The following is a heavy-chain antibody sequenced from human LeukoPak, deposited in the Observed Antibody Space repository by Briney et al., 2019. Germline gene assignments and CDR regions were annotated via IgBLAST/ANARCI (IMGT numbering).Heavy chain of an antibody. D-gene: IGHD3-9*01. J-gene: IGHJ4*02. CDR1: GYTFTSYD. V-gene: IGHV1-8*01. Sequence: ASVKVSCKASGYTFTSYDINWVRQATGQGLEWMGWMNPNSGNTGYAQKFQGRVTMTRNTSISTAYMELSSLRSEDTAVYYCARGVDTLTGYTSYFDYWGQGTLVTVSS. CDR2: MNPNSGNT. CDR3: ARGVDTLTGYTSYFDY.